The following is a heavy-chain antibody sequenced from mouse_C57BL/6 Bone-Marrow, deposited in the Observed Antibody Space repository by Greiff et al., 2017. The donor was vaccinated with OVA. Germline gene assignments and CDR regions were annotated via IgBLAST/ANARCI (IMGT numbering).Heavy chain of an antibody. CDR1: GYAFSSSW. J-gene: IGHJ1*03. Sequence: VKLQESGPELVKPGASVKISCKASGYAFSSSWMNWVKQRPGKGLEWIGRIYPGDGDTNYNGKFKGKATLTADKSSSTAYLQLSSLTSEDSAVYFCAGEDDYDWYFDVWGTGTTVTVSS. V-gene: IGHV1-82*01. CDR3: AGEDDYDWYFDV. D-gene: IGHD2-4*01. CDR2: IYPGDGDT.